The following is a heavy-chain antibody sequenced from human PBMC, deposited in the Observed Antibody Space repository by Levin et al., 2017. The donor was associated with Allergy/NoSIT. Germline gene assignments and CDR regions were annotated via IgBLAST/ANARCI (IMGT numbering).Heavy chain of an antibody. D-gene: IGHD2-15*01. J-gene: IGHJ5*02. Sequence: ASVKVSCKASGNTFTGFYIHWVRQAPGQGLEWMGWINPKTGGTIDVQAFRGRVTMTRDTSTTTAYMELSSLGSDDTAVYYCAESGRYTYAWGQGTLVTVSS. CDR1: GNTFTGFY. V-gene: IGHV1-2*02. CDR2: INPKTGGT. CDR3: AESGRYTYA.